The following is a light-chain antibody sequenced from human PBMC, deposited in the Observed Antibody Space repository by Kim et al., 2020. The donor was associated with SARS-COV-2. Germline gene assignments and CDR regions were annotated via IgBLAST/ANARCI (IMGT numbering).Light chain of an antibody. CDR3: QAWDSSIGVYV. Sequence: SYELTQPPSVSVSPGQTATISCSGDKLGNKFVCWYQQKPGQSPVVIMYQDSQRPSGIPERFSSSNSGNTATLTISGTQAMDEADYYCQAWDSSIGVYVFGSGTKVTVL. V-gene: IGLV3-1*01. CDR1: KLGNKF. J-gene: IGLJ1*01. CDR2: QDS.